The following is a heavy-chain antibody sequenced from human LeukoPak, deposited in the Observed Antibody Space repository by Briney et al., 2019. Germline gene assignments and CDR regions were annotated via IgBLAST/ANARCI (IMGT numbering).Heavy chain of an antibody. CDR1: GYSISSGYY. V-gene: IGHV4-38-2*02. CDR2: IYHSGST. J-gene: IGHJ6*03. CDR3: VREIDIVVVPAAYYYYYYMDV. D-gene: IGHD2-2*01. Sequence: PSETLSLTCTVSGYSISSGYYWGWIRQPPGKGLEWIGSIYHSGSTYYNPSLKSRVTISVDTSKNQFSLKLSSVTAADTAVYYCVREIDIVVVPAAYYYYYYMDVWGKGTTVTISS.